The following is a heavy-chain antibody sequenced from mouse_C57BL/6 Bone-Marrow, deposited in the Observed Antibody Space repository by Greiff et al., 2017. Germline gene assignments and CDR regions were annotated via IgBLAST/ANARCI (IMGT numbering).Heavy chain of an antibody. J-gene: IGHJ1*03. V-gene: IGHV1-72*01. D-gene: IGHD1-1*01. CDR1: GYTFTSYW. CDR3: ARSGLITTVVARNWYFDV. CDR2: IDPNSGGT. Sequence: VQLQQPGAELVKPGASVKLSCKASGYTFTSYWMHWVKQRPGRGLEWIGRIDPNSGGTKYNEKFKSKATPTVDKPSSTAYMQLSSLTSEDSAVYCCARSGLITTVVARNWYFDVWGTGTTVTVSS.